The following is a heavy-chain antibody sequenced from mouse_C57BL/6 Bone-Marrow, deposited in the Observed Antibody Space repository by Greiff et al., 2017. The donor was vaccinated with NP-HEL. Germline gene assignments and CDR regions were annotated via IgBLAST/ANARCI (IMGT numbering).Heavy chain of an antibody. J-gene: IGHJ4*01. CDR3: ARGLYYNAMDY. CDR2: IDPSDSYT. D-gene: IGHD2-2*01. V-gene: IGHV1-50*01. Sequence: QVQLQQPGAELVKPGASVKLSCKASGYTFTSYWMQWVKQRPGQGLEWIGEIDPSDSYTNYNQKFKGKATLTVDTSSSTAYMQLSSLTSEDSAVYYCARGLYYNAMDYWGQGTSVTVSS. CDR1: GYTFTSYW.